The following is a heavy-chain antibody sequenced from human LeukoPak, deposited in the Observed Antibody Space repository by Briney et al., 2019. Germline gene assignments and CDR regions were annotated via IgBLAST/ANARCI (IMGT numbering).Heavy chain of an antibody. CDR1: GYSLTSYW. CDR2: IYPGDSDT. D-gene: IGHD1-26*01. Sequence: GESLKMSCKGSGYSLTSYWIGGMRQMPGECLEWMGNIYPGDSDTSYSPSFQGQVTISADKSISTAYLQWSSLKASDTAMYYCARVIVGATDYWGQGTLVSVSS. J-gene: IGHJ4*02. CDR3: ARVIVGATDY. V-gene: IGHV5-51*01.